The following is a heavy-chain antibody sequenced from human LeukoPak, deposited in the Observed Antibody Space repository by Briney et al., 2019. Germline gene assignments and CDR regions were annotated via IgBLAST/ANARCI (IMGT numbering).Heavy chain of an antibody. CDR1: GGSISSSSYY. V-gene: IGHV4-39*01. CDR3: ARLAEMATIMDY. D-gene: IGHD5-24*01. CDR2: IYYSGST. J-gene: IGHJ4*02. Sequence: SETLSLTCTVSGGSISSSSYYWGWIRQPPGKGLEWIGSIYYSGSTYYNPSLKSRVTISVDTSKNQFSLKLSSVTAADTAVYYCARLAEMATIMDYWGQGTLVTVSS.